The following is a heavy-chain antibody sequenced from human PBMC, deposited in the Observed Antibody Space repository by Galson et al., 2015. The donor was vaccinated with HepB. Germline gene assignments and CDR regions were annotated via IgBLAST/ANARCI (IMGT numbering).Heavy chain of an antibody. J-gene: IGHJ4*02. V-gene: IGHV3-30*18. CDR2: VSSDGGTQ. CDR3: AKESEKPQYGAYFDF. CDR1: GFTFNCCG. D-gene: IGHD4/OR15-4a*01. Sequence: SLRLSCAASGFTFNCCGMQWVRQAPGKGLEWVAVVSSDGGTQFYADSVKGRFTISRDNSKNTLYLQMNSLRVEDTAVYYCAKESEKPQYGAYFDFWGQGILVTGSS.